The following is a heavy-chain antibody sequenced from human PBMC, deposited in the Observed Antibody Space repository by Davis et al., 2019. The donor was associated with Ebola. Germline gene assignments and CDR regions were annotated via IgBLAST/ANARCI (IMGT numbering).Heavy chain of an antibody. V-gene: IGHV4-30-4*01. CDR2: IYYSGST. J-gene: IGHJ5*02. CDR1: GGSISSSDDYS. CDR3: ARDLGLTADAYNWFDP. D-gene: IGHD3-9*01. Sequence: PSETLSLTCAVSGGSISSSDDYSWSWIRQPPGKGLEWIGYIYYSGSTYYNPSLKSRVTISVDTSKNQFSLKLSSVTAADTAVYYCARDLGLTADAYNWFDPWGQGTLVTVSS.